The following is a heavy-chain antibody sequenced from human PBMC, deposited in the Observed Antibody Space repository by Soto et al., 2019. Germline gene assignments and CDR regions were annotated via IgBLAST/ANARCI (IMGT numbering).Heavy chain of an antibody. CDR3: VGGQYYFDY. D-gene: IGHD3-10*01. V-gene: IGHV3-30*03. CDR1: GFPFTSYG. Sequence: QVQLVESGGGVVQPGRSLRLSCAASGFPFTSYGMHWVREGPDKGLEWVAIISYDGSDKYYADSVKGRFTISRDNSKNTLYLQMNSLRPEDTALYYCVGGQYYFDYRGQGTLVIVCS. CDR2: ISYDGSDK. J-gene: IGHJ4*02.